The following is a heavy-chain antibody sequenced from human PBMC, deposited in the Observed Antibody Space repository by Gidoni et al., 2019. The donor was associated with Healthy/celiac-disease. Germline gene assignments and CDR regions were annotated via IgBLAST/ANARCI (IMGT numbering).Heavy chain of an antibody. CDR1: GFTFSSYG. CDR3: AKEGPDSSSWSGLH. CDR2: ISYDGSNK. D-gene: IGHD6-13*01. V-gene: IGHV3-30*18. J-gene: IGHJ4*02. Sequence: QVQLVESGGGVVQPGRSLRLACAASGFTFSSYGMHWVRQAPGKGLEWVAVISYDGSNKYYADSVKGRFTISRDNSKNTLYLQMNSLRAEDTAVYYCAKEGPDSSSWSGLHWDQGTLVTVSS.